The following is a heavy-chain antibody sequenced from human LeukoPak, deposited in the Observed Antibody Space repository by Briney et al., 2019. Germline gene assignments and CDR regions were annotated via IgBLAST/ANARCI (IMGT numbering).Heavy chain of an antibody. J-gene: IGHJ5*02. CDR2: IYTSGST. CDR1: GGSISSGSYY. V-gene: IGHV4-61*02. CDR3: ASSSITIFGVVRGTWFDP. Sequence: SETLSLTCTVSGGSISSGSYYWSWIRQPAGKGLEWIGRIYTSGSTNYNPSLKSRVTISVDTSKNQFPLKLSSATAADTAVYYCASSSITIFGVVRGTWFDPWGQGTLVTVSS. D-gene: IGHD3-3*01.